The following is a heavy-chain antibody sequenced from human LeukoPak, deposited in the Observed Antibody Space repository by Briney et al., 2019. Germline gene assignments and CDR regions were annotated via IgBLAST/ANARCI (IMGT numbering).Heavy chain of an antibody. D-gene: IGHD6-6*01. J-gene: IGHJ5*02. CDR3: ARLSSLANIAARGRTWLDP. CDR2: IYYSGST. Sequence: SETVSLTCIVSGGSINNSYWTWIRQPPAKGREWIGHIYYSGSTNYIPSLKSQVPISVDTSKNQFSLKLSSVTAADTAVYYCARLSSLANIAARGRTWLDPWGQGSLVTVSS. V-gene: IGHV4-59*01. CDR1: GGSINNSY.